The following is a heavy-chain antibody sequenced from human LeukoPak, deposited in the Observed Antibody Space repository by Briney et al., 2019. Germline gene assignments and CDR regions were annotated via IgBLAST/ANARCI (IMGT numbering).Heavy chain of an antibody. V-gene: IGHV3-43*02. D-gene: IGHD1-7*01. CDR3: AKELFSWNYGALGFDY. CDR1: GFTFDVYA. CDR2: ISGDGGST. Sequence: GGSLRLSCAASGFTFDVYAMHWVRQAPGKGLEWVSLISGDGGSTYYADSVRGRFTISRDNSKNSLYLQMNSLRTEDTALYYCAKELFSWNYGALGFDYWGQGTLVTVSS. J-gene: IGHJ4*02.